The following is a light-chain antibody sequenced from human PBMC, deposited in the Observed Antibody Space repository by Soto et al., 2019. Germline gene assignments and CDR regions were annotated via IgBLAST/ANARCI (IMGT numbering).Light chain of an antibody. CDR3: QQYGRSPYS. V-gene: IGKV3-20*01. CDR2: GAS. J-gene: IGKJ2*01. Sequence: EIVLTQSPATLSLSPGERATLSCRASQSVSSGYLAWYLQKPGQAPRLLIYGASSRATGIPDRFSGSGSGRDFTLTISRLEPEDFAVYFCQQYGRSPYSCGRGTKLEIK. CDR1: QSVSSGY.